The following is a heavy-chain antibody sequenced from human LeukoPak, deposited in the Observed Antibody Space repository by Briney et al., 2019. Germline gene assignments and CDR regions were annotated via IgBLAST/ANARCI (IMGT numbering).Heavy chain of an antibody. J-gene: IGHJ6*02. CDR3: ANRFYSGSYYEPGGYGMDV. V-gene: IGHV3-23*01. Sequence: SGGSLRLSCAASGFTFSSYAMSWVRQAPGKGLEWVSAISGSGGSTYYADSVKGRFTISRDNSKNTLYLQMNSLRAEDTAVYYCANRFYSGSYYEPGGYGMDVWGQGTTVTVSS. CDR1: GFTFSSYA. D-gene: IGHD1-26*01. CDR2: ISGSGGST.